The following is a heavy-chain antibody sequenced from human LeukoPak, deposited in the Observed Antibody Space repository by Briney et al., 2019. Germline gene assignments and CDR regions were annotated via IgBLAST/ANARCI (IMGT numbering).Heavy chain of an antibody. CDR3: TAGSYSSGGIDY. CDR2: IKSKTDGGTT. V-gene: IGHV3-15*01. J-gene: IGHJ4*02. CDR1: GFTFSNAW. Sequence: GGSLRLSCAASGFTFSNAWMSWVRQAPGKGLEWVGRIKSKTDGGTTDYAAPVKGRFTISRDDSKNTLYLQMNSLKTEDTAVYYCTAGSYSSGGIDYWGQGTLVTVSS. D-gene: IGHD6-19*01.